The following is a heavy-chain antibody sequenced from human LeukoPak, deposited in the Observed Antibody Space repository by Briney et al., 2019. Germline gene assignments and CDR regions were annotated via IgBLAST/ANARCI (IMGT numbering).Heavy chain of an antibody. D-gene: IGHD6-13*01. Sequence: GSLRLSCAASGFTFSSYSMNWVRQAPGKGLEWVSSISSSSSYIYYADSVKGRFTISRDNAKNSLYLQMNSLRAEDTAVYYCARGRIAAAGPGYFDYWGQGTLVTVSS. V-gene: IGHV3-21*01. CDR1: GFTFSSYS. CDR2: ISSSSSYI. J-gene: IGHJ4*02. CDR3: ARGRIAAAGPGYFDY.